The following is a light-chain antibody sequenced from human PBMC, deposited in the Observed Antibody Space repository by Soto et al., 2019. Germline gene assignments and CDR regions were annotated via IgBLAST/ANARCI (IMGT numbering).Light chain of an antibody. V-gene: IGKV1-33*01. Sequence: DIQMTQSPSSLSASVGDRVTITCQASHNINNYLNWYQQKPGRAPKLLIYDASNLETGVPSRFSGSGSGTDFTFTISSLQPEDSAIYFCQQYDNHPPLTFGGGTKVEIK. CDR3: QQYDNHPPLT. CDR2: DAS. J-gene: IGKJ4*01. CDR1: HNINNY.